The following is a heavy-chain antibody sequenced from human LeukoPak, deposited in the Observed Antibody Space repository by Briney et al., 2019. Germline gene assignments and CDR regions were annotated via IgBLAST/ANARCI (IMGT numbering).Heavy chain of an antibody. Sequence: PSETLSLTCTVSGGSISSNSYYWSWIRQPPGKGLEWIGYIYNSGSINYNPSLKSRVTISVDTSKNQFSLKLSSVTAADTAVYYCARARYSYGVGVLDWFDPWGQGTLVTVSS. D-gene: IGHD5-18*01. V-gene: IGHV4-61*05. J-gene: IGHJ5*02. CDR3: ARARYSYGVGVLDWFDP. CDR1: GGSISSNSYY. CDR2: IYNSGSI.